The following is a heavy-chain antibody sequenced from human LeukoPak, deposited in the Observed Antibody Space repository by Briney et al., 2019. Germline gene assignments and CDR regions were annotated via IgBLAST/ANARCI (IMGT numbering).Heavy chain of an antibody. Sequence: SETLSLTCAVYGGSFSGYYWSWIRQPPGKGLEWIGEINHSGSTNYNPSLKSRVTISVDTSKNQFSLKLSSVTAADTAVYYCARAITNYDILTGYYNYYFDYWGQGTLVTVSS. CDR1: GGSFSGYY. D-gene: IGHD3-9*01. J-gene: IGHJ4*02. V-gene: IGHV4-34*01. CDR3: ARAITNYDILTGYYNYYFDY. CDR2: INHSGST.